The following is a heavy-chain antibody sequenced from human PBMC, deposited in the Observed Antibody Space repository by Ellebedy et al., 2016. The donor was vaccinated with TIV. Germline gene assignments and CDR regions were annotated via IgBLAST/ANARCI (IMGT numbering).Heavy chain of an antibody. D-gene: IGHD4-23*01. CDR3: ARDGGGDGLMGPYDYGGLDDAFDI. CDR1: GGTFSSYA. V-gene: IGHV1-69*13. Sequence: SVKVSXXASGGTFSSYAISWVRQAPGQGLEWMGGIIPIFGTANYAQKFQGRVSITADESTSTAYMELSSLRSEDTAVYYCARDGGGDGLMGPYDYGGLDDAFDIWGQGTMVTVSS. J-gene: IGHJ3*02. CDR2: IIPIFGTA.